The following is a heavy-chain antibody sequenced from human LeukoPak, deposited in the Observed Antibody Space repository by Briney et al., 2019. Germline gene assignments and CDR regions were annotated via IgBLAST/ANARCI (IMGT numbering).Heavy chain of an antibody. J-gene: IGHJ4*02. CDR1: GYTFTTHD. Sequence: GASVKVSCRASGYTFTTHDINWVRQATGQGLEWMGWMSPNSGDTGYAQKFQGRVTMTSDSSISTAFMELSSLRSEDTAIYYCVRPPPTGGFDSWAQGTLVTVPS. CDR2: MSPNSGDT. V-gene: IGHV1-8*01. D-gene: IGHD1-14*01. CDR3: VRPPPTGGFDS.